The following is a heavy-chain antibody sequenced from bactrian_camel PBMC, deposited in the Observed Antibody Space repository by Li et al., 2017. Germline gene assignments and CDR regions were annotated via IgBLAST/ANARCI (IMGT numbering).Heavy chain of an antibody. CDR3: AGRVGVRVGGSKAPVCPLCVPYEYNY. Sequence: HVQLVESGGGSVQAGGSLRLSCTASRFTYTSNCMGWYRQAPGKEREGVAVIWTGAGSTYYADSVKGRFTISQDNAKNTVYLQMNRLTPEDTAMYYCAGRVGVRVGGSKAPVCPLCVPYEYNYWGQGTQVTVS. J-gene: IGHJ4*01. CDR1: RFTYTSNC. D-gene: IGHD5*01. CDR2: IWTGAGST. V-gene: IGHV3S1*01.